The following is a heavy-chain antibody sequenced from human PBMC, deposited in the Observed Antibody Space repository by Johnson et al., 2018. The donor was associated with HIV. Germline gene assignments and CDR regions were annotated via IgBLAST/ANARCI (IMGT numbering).Heavy chain of an antibody. CDR1: GFTFSSYV. D-gene: IGHD6-19*01. J-gene: IGHJ3*02. V-gene: IGHV3-30*03. CDR2: VSYDGSKK. Sequence: QVQLVESGGGLVQPGGSLRLSCAASGFTFSSYVMHWVRQAPGKGLEWVAIVSYDGSKKYYPDSVKGRFTISRDNSKNTLYLQLSSLRTEDTAVYYCARTTYSSPGAFDIWGQGTMVTVSS. CDR3: ARTTYSSPGAFDI.